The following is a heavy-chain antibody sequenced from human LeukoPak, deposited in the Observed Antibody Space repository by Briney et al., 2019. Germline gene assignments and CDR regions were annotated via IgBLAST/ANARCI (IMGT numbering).Heavy chain of an antibody. Sequence: GGSLRLSCAASGFTFRSYGMHWVRQAPGKGLEWVAFIRYDGSNKYYADSVKGRFTISRDNSKNTLYLQMNSLRAEDTAVYYCAKDTRTYYYDSSGYYWGQGTLVTVSS. D-gene: IGHD3-22*01. J-gene: IGHJ4*02. CDR3: AKDTRTYYYDSSGYY. CDR2: IRYDGSNK. V-gene: IGHV3-30*02. CDR1: GFTFRSYG.